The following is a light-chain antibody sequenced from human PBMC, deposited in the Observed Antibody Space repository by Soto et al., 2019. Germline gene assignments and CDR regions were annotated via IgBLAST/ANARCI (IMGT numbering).Light chain of an antibody. Sequence: EIVMTQSPATLSVSPGERATLSCRASLSGSSNLAWYQQKPGQAPRLLIYGASTRPNGIPARFSGSRSGTEFTLTISSLQSEDFAVYYCQQYNNWRGTFGQGTKVEIK. V-gene: IGKV3-15*01. CDR3: QQYNNWRGT. CDR1: LSGSSN. CDR2: GAS. J-gene: IGKJ1*01.